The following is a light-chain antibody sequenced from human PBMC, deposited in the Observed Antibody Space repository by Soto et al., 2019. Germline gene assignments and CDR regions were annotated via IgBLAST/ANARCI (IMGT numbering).Light chain of an antibody. V-gene: IGLV2-8*01. CDR1: SSDVGAYNY. CDR2: EVS. J-gene: IGLJ1*01. CDR3: SSYAGSNNYV. Sequence: QSALTQPPSASGSPGQSVTISCTGTSSDVGAYNYLSWYQQHPGKAPQLMIYEVSKRPSGVPDRFSGSKSGNTASLTVSGLQAEDDADYYCSSYAGSNNYVFGTGTKLTVL.